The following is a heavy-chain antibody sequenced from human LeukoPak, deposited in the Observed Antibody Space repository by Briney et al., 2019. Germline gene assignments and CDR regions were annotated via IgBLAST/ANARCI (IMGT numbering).Heavy chain of an antibody. CDR3: ARDHGNRYYYYGMDV. CDR2: IYYSGST. V-gene: IGHV4-30-4*01. D-gene: IGHD1-14*01. J-gene: IGHJ6*02. CDR1: GGSISSSDYY. Sequence: PSETLSLTCTVSGGSISSSDYYWSWIRQPPGKGLESIGYIYYSGSTYYNPSLKSRVTISVDTSKNQFSLRLSSVTAADTAVYYCARDHGNRYYYYGMDVWGQGTTVTVSS.